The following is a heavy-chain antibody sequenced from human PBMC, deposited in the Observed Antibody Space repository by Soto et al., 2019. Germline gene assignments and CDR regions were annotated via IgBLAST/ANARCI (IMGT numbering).Heavy chain of an antibody. Sequence: SGPTLVNPTETLTLTCTVSGFSLTTGKMGVSWIRQPPGKALEWLAHIFSDNERSYSTSLQGRLTISKDTSGSQVVLSMANVDPVDTATYYCARMNVDSYQFYYAMDVWGQGTTVTVSS. D-gene: IGHD4-17*01. CDR1: GFSLTTGKMG. V-gene: IGHV2-26*01. J-gene: IGHJ6*02. CDR2: IFSDNER. CDR3: ARMNVDSYQFYYAMDV.